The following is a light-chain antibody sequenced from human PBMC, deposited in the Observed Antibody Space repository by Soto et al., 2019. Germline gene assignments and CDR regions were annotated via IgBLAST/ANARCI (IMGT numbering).Light chain of an antibody. CDR1: QSVSSY. CDR2: DAS. V-gene: IGKV3-11*01. CDR3: QQRSNWPPWT. Sequence: EIVLTQSPATLSLSPGERATLSCRASQSVSSYLAWYQQKPGQAPRLLIYDASNRATGIPARFSGSGSGTDCTLTISSLEPEDFAVYYCQQRSNWPPWTFGQGTKAEIK. J-gene: IGKJ1*01.